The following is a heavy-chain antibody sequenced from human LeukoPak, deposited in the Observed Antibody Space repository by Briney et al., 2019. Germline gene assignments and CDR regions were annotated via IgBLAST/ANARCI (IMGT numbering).Heavy chain of an antibody. CDR1: GFTFSDYY. J-gene: IGHJ4*02. Sequence: PGGSLRLSCAASGFTFSDYYMSWVRQAPGKGLEWVSVIYSGGSTYYTDSVKGRFTISRDNSKNTLYLQMNSLRAEDTAVYYCARGRGSYDILFDYWGQGTLVTVSS. CDR3: ARGRGSYDILFDY. D-gene: IGHD3-22*01. V-gene: IGHV3-66*01. CDR2: IYSGGST.